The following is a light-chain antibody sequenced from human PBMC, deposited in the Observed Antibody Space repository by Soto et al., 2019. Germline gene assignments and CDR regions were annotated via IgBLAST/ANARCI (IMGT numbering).Light chain of an antibody. Sequence: EIVMTQSPATLSVSPGERATLSCRASQSVSSNLAWYQQKPGQAPRLLIYGASTRATGIPARFSGSGSGTEFTRTISSLQSEDFAVYYCQQYNNWPRTFCQGTKLEIK. CDR2: GAS. J-gene: IGKJ2*01. CDR3: QQYNNWPRT. V-gene: IGKV3-15*01. CDR1: QSVSSN.